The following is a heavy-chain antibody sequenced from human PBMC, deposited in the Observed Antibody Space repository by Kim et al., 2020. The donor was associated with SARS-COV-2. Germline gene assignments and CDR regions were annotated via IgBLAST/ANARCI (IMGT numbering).Heavy chain of an antibody. CDR1: GFTFDDYA. J-gene: IGHJ6*02. Sequence: GGSLRLSCAASGFTFDDYAMHWVRQAPGKGLEWVSGISWNSGSIGYADSVKGRFTISRDNAKNSLYLQMNSLRAEDTALYYCAKDIAPRPYGSGSTPSYYYGMDVWGQGTTVTVSS. V-gene: IGHV3-9*01. CDR3: AKDIAPRPYGSGSTPSYYYGMDV. CDR2: ISWNSGSI. D-gene: IGHD3-10*01.